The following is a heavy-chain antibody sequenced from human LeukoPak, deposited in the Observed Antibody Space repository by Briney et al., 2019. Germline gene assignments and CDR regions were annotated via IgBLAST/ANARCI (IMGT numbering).Heavy chain of an antibody. V-gene: IGHV4-39*07. CDR1: GGSISSTIYY. Sequence: SETLSLTCTVSGGSISSTIYYWGWIRQPPGRGLEWIGEINHSGSANYNPSLKSPVTISLDTSKNQFYLNLTSVTAADTAVYYCARQAKRPWFGWNYGGASPNWFDPWGQGTLVTVSS. D-gene: IGHD3-10*01. CDR3: ARQAKRPWFGWNYGGASPNWFDP. J-gene: IGHJ5*02. CDR2: INHSGSA.